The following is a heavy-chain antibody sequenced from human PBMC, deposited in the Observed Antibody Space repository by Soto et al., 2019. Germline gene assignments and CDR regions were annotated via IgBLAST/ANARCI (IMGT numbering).Heavy chain of an antibody. CDR1: GFTFSSYA. CDR3: AKDRPYSSSWYRGAFDI. V-gene: IGHV3-23*01. D-gene: IGHD6-13*01. J-gene: IGHJ3*02. CDR2: ISGSGGST. Sequence: GGSLRLSCAASGFTFSSYAMSWVRQAPGKGLEWVSAISGSGGSTYYADSVKGRFTISRDNSKNTLYLQMNSLRAEDTAVYYCAKDRPYSSSWYRGAFDIWGQGTMVTVSS.